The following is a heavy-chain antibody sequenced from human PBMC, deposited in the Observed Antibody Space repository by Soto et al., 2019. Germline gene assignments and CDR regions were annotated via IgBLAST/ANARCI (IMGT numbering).Heavy chain of an antibody. CDR2: LSGSGTST. Sequence: LRLSDASAVLRFLNYTSDLAGGAPGKGLEWVSGLSGSGTSTYYADSVKGRFTISRDNSRDTLFLQMTSLTADDTVVYYCAKATTNGGWFNPFDSWGQGALVNVSS. D-gene: IGHD6-19*01. J-gene: IGHJ4*02. V-gene: IGHV3-23*01. CDR1: VLRFLNYT. CDR3: AKATTNGGWFNPFDS.